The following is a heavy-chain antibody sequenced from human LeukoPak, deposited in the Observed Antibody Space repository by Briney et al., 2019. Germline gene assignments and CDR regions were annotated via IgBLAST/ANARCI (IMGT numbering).Heavy chain of an antibody. CDR2: IYYSGST. D-gene: IGHD4-17*01. Sequence: SETLSLTCTVSGGSISSYYWSWIRQPPGKGLEWIGYIYYSGSTNYNPSLKSRVTISVDTSKNQFSLKLSSVTAADTAVYYCARRVPSGYGDVFDYWGQGMLVTVSS. CDR3: ARRVPSGYGDVFDY. J-gene: IGHJ4*02. V-gene: IGHV4-59*08. CDR1: GGSISSYY.